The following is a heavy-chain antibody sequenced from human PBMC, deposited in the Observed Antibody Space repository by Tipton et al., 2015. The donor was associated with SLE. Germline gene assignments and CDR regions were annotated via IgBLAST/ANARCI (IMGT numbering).Heavy chain of an antibody. CDR1: GYSIRNGYY. Sequence: TLSLTCNVSGYSIRNGYYWGWIRQAPGKGLEWTGTIHHSGITYYNPSLKSRVTISVDTSKNQFSLKLRPVTAADTAVYYCARDGVRKGWWFFDLWGRGTLVTVSS. CDR2: IHHSGIT. V-gene: IGHV4-38-2*02. CDR3: ARDGVRKGWWFFDL. D-gene: IGHD3-16*01. J-gene: IGHJ2*01.